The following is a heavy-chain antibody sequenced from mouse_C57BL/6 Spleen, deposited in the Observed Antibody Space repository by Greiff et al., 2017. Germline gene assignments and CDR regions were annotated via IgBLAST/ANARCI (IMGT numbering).Heavy chain of an antibody. CDR3: ARDGDYDEAWFAY. CDR2: ISYDGSN. J-gene: IGHJ3*01. Sequence: EVKLMESGPGLVKPSQSLSLTCSVTGYSITSGYYWNWIRQFPGNKLEWLGYISYDGSNNYNPSLKNRISITRDTSKNQFFLKLNSVTTEDTATYYCARDGDYDEAWFAYWGQGTLVTVSA. CDR1: GYSITSGYY. D-gene: IGHD2-4*01. V-gene: IGHV3-6*01.